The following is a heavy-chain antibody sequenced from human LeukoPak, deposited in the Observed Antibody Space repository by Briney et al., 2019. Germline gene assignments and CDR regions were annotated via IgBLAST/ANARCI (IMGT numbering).Heavy chain of an antibody. CDR2: IWYDGSNK. J-gene: IGHJ5*02. V-gene: IGHV3-33*01. CDR1: GFTFSSYG. Sequence: GGSLRLSCAASGFTFSSYGMHWVRQAPGKGLEWVAVIWYDGSNKYYADSVKGRFTISRDNSKNTPYLQMNSLRAEDTAVYYCARDVYYYDSSGYLNWFDPWGQGTLVTVSS. D-gene: IGHD3-22*01. CDR3: ARDVYYYDSSGYLNWFDP.